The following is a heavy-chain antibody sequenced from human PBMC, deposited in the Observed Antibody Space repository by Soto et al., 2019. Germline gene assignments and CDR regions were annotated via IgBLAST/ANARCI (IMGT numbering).Heavy chain of an antibody. Sequence: ASVKVSCKASGYTFTSYYMHWVRQAPGQGLEWMGIINPSGGSTSYAQKFQGRVTMTRDTSTSTVYMELSSLRSEDTAVYYCASAYDLDSSSWPEGFYYYYGMDVWGKGTTVTVSS. D-gene: IGHD6-13*01. J-gene: IGHJ6*04. V-gene: IGHV1-46*03. CDR2: INPSGGST. CDR3: ASAYDLDSSSWPEGFYYYYGMDV. CDR1: GYTFTSYY.